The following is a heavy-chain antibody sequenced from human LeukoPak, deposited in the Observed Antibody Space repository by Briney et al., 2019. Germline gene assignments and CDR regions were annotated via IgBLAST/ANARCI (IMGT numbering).Heavy chain of an antibody. CDR3: AKDYGYSSSWYDY. CDR2: ISWNSGSI. J-gene: IGHJ4*02. CDR1: GFTFDDYA. D-gene: IGHD6-13*01. V-gene: IGHV3-9*01. Sequence: PGRSLRLSCAASGFTFDDYAMHWVRQAPGKGLEWVSGISWNSGSIGYADSVKGRFTISRDNAKNSLYLQMNSLRAEDTALYYCAKDYGYSSSWYDYWGQGTLVTVSS.